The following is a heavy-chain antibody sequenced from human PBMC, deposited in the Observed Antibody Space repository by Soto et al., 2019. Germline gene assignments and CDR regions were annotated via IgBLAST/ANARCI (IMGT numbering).Heavy chain of an antibody. D-gene: IGHD3-3*01. CDR1: GFTVSSNY. J-gene: IGHJ3*02. CDR3: ARTHYDFWSGYYPFKGAFDI. CDR2: IYSGGST. V-gene: IGHV3-66*01. Sequence: EVPLVESGGGLVQPGGSLRLSCAASGFTVSSNYMSWVRQAPGKGLEWVSVIYSGGSTYYADSVKGRFTISRDNSKNTLYLQMNSLRAEDTAVYYCARTHYDFWSGYYPFKGAFDIWGQGTMVTVSS.